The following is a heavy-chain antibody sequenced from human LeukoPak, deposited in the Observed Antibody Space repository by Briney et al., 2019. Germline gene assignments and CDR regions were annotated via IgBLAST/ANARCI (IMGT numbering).Heavy chain of an antibody. D-gene: IGHD1/OR15-1a*01. J-gene: IGHJ3*01. V-gene: IGHV3-13*04. CDR1: GFTFSDYE. CDR2: IGTAGNT. Sequence: PGGSLRLTCAASGFTFSDYEMHWVRQVIGEGLEWVSAIGTAGNTFYADSVKGRFTISRENARNSFYLQMNSLRAGDTAVYYCAREGSLNNKDAFDFWGQGTMVTVSS. CDR3: AREGSLNNKDAFDF.